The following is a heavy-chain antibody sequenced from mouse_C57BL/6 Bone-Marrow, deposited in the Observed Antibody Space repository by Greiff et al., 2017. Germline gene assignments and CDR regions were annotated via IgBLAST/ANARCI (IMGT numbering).Heavy chain of an antibody. CDR1: GYSFTSYY. D-gene: IGHD2-12*01. CDR3: ARELQYYFDY. Sequence: QVQLQQSGPELVKPGASVKISCKASGYSFTSYYIHWVKQRPGQGLEWIGWIYPGSGNTKYNEKFKGKATLTADKSSSTAYMQLSSLTSEDAAVXFCARELQYYFDYWGQGTTLTVSA. J-gene: IGHJ2*01. CDR2: IYPGSGNT. V-gene: IGHV1-66*01.